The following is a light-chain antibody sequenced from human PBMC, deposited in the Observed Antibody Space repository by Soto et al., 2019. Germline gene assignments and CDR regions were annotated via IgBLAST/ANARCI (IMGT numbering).Light chain of an antibody. Sequence: DIQMTHTTSSLSASVGDRVTITSLTCQSISIYLNWYQQIPGKAPKLLIYASSNLHTGVPSRFSGSASGTDFTLTISSLQHEDSATYYCQQTYSNPRTFGQGTKVDIK. CDR1: QSISIY. CDR3: QQTYSNPRT. V-gene: IGKV1-39*01. CDR2: ASS. J-gene: IGKJ1*01.